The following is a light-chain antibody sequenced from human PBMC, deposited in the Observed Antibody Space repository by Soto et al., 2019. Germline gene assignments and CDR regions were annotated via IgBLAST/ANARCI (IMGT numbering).Light chain of an antibody. J-gene: IGLJ2*01. Sequence: QSALTQPASVSGSPGQSITISCTGTSSDVGGYNYVSWYQQHPGNAPKLMIYEVSNRPSGVSNRFSGSKSGNTASLTISGLQAEDEADYYYSSYTSSSTLVFGGGTQLTVL. V-gene: IGLV2-14*01. CDR1: SSDVGGYNY. CDR2: EVS. CDR3: SSYTSSSTLV.